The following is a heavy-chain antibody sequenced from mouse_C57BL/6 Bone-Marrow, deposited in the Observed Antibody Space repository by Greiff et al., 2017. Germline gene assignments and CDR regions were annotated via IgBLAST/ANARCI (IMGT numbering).Heavy chain of an antibody. CDR1: GFTFSDYG. Sequence: EVKLMESGGGLVQPGGSLKLSCAASGFTFSDYGMAWVRQAPRKGPEWVAFISNLAYSIYYADTVTGRFTISRENSKNTLYLEMSSLRSEDTAMYYCARSVAYWGQGTLVTVSA. CDR3: ARSVAY. J-gene: IGHJ3*01. V-gene: IGHV5-15*01. CDR2: ISNLAYSI.